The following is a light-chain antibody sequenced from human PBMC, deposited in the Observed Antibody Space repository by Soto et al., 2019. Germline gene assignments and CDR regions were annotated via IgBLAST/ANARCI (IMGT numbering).Light chain of an antibody. CDR3: QSYDRKVGVYVV. V-gene: IGLV1-40*01. CDR1: RSNLGAGHD. Sequence: QPVLTQPPSVSGAPGQRVTISCTGSRSNLGAGHDVHWYQQLPGAAPKLLIYGNTNRPSGVPERFSGSKSGTSASLAITGLQTEDEADYYCQSYDRKVGVYVVFGGGTKLTVL. CDR2: GNT. J-gene: IGLJ2*01.